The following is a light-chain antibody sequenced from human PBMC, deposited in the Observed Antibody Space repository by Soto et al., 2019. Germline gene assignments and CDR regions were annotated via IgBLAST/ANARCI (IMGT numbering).Light chain of an antibody. CDR2: GAS. CDR1: QRVSSSD. J-gene: IGKJ2*01. Sequence: EIVLTQSPGTLSLSPGERATLSCRASQRVSSSDLALYQQKPGQAPRLLIYGASTNATGIPDRFSGSGSGRYFTLTISRLEPEDFAVYYCQQYGSSPPYTFGQGTKLEI. V-gene: IGKV3-20*01. CDR3: QQYGSSPPYT.